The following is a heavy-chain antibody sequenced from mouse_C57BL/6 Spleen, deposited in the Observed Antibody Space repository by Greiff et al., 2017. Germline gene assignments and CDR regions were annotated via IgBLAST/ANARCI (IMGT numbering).Heavy chain of an antibody. D-gene: IGHD4-1*01. Sequence: EVQLVESGGGLVKPGGSLKLSCAASGFTFSSYAMSWVRQTPEKRLEWVATISDGGGYTYYPDNVKGRFTISRDNAKNNLYLQMSHLKSEDTAMYYCATGKGMDYWGQGTSVTVSS. CDR2: ISDGGGYT. CDR1: GFTFSSYA. CDR3: ATGKGMDY. V-gene: IGHV5-4*01. J-gene: IGHJ4*01.